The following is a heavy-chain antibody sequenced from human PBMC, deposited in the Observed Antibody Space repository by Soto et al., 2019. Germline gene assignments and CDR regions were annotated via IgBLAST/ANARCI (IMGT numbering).Heavy chain of an antibody. CDR1: GGSISSYY. CDR3: ASLRGYSYGSFDY. V-gene: IGHV4-59*01. J-gene: IGHJ4*02. Sequence: SETLSLTCTVSGGSISSYYWSRIRQPPGKGLEWIGYIYYSGSTNYNPSLKSRVTISVDTSKNQFSLKLSSVTAADTAVYYCASLRGYSYGSFDYWGQGTLVTVSS. D-gene: IGHD5-18*01. CDR2: IYYSGST.